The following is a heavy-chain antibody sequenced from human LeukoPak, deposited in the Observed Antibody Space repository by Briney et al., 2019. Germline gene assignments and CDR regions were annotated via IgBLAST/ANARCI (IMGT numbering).Heavy chain of an antibody. V-gene: IGHV1-2*02. D-gene: IGHD3-10*01. CDR2: INPNSGGT. CDR3: ARVSIYGLGDAQLADP. CDR1: GYTFAGYY. Sequence: GASVKVSCKASGYTFAGYYMHWVRQAPGQGLEWMGWINPNSGGTNYAQKFQGRVTMTTDTSTGTAYMELRSLRYNDTAVYYCARVSIYGLGDAQLADPWGQGTLVTVSS. J-gene: IGHJ5*02.